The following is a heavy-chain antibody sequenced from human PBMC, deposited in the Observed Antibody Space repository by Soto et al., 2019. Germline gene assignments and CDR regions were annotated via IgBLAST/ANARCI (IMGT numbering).Heavy chain of an antibody. J-gene: IGHJ6*03. CDR3: ARGSWDDVSGHYYIDV. Sequence: QVQLQQSGPGLVKPSQSLSLTCAISGDSVSRDSAAWNWIRQTPSRGLEWLGRIYYRSKWLNTYEVSVNSRNTIRPDTSKNQFSLPLSSVTPEDTAVYYCARGSWDDVSGHYYIDVWDEGTTVTVSS. D-gene: IGHD5-12*01. CDR2: IYYRSKWLN. CDR1: GDSVSRDSAA. V-gene: IGHV6-1*02.